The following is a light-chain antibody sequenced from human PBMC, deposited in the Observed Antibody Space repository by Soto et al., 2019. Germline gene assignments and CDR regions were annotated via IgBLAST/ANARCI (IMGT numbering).Light chain of an antibody. J-gene: IGLJ2*01. CDR2: DVN. CDR3: TSWTTSTTMI. V-gene: IGLV2-14*03. CDR1: SSDIGAYNF. Sequence: QSVLTQPASVSGSPGQSITISCTGTSSDIGAYNFVSWYQQHPGKAPKLMLYDVNIRPSGVSNRFSGSKSGNTASLTISGLQAEDEADYYCTSWTTSTTMIFGGGTKVDRP.